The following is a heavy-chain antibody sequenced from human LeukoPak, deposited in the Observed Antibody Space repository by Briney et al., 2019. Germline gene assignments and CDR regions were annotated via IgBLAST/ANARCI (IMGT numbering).Heavy chain of an antibody. CDR2: ISSSGSTI. CDR1: GFTFSSYW. J-gene: IGHJ4*02. Sequence: GGSLRLSCAASGFTFSSYWMSWVRQAPGKGLEWVSYISSSGSTIYYADSVKGRFTISRDNAKNSLYLQMNSLRAEDTAVYYCARGEGIAAASDYWGQGTLVTVSS. D-gene: IGHD6-13*01. V-gene: IGHV3-48*04. CDR3: ARGEGIAAASDY.